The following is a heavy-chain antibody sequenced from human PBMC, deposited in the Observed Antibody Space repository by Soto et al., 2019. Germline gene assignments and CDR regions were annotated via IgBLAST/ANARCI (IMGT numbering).Heavy chain of an antibody. J-gene: IGHJ4*02. CDR3: ARDELGGAYDFGH. D-gene: IGHD3-3*01. CDR2: ISSGGST. CDR1: GFSVSNLY. Sequence: EVQLVESGGGLVQPGGSLRLSCAASGFSVSNLYMTWVRQAPGKGLEWVSVISSGGSTYYADSVKGRFTISRDNSKNTLYLEMKSRRAGDTAVYYCARDELGGAYDFGHGGKGTLVTVSA. V-gene: IGHV3-66*01.